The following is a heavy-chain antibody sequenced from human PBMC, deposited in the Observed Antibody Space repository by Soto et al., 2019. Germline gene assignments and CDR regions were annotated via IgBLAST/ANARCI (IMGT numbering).Heavy chain of an antibody. V-gene: IGHV3-23*01. Sequence: GGSLRLSCAASGFTFSSYAMNWVRQAPGKGLEWVSVISGSDGSTYYADSVKGRFTISRDNSENTLYLQMNSLRAEDTAVYYCARFKDGYNFYFDYWGQGTLVTVSS. J-gene: IGHJ4*02. CDR3: ARFKDGYNFYFDY. CDR1: GFTFSSYA. CDR2: ISGSDGST. D-gene: IGHD5-12*01.